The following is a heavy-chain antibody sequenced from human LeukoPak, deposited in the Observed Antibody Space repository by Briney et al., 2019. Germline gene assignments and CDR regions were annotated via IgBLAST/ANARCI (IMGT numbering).Heavy chain of an antibody. CDR1: GFTFSSYG. CDR2: ISYDGSNK. J-gene: IGHJ3*02. D-gene: IGHD2-2*03. V-gene: IGHV3-30*03. Sequence: PGGSLRLSCAASGFTFSSYGMHWVRQAPGKGLEWVAVISYDGSNKYYADSVKGRFTISRDNAKNSLYLQMNSLRAEDTAVYYCARMDIVVVPAALGSGELAGAFDIWGQGTMVTVSS. CDR3: ARMDIVVVPAALGSGELAGAFDI.